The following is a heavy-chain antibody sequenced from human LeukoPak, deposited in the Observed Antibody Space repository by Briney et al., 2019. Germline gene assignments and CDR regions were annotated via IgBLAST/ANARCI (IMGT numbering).Heavy chain of an antibody. CDR3: AITLYLDRLLLQEI. CDR2: INHSGST. CDR1: GGSFSGYY. D-gene: IGHD3-9*01. Sequence: TSETLSLTCAVYGGSFSGYYWSWIRQPPGKGLEWIGEINHSGSTNYKPSLKSRVTISEDTSKTQFSLKLSSVTAADTAVYFCAITLYLDRLLLQEIWGHGILVTVSS. V-gene: IGHV4-34*01. J-gene: IGHJ4*01.